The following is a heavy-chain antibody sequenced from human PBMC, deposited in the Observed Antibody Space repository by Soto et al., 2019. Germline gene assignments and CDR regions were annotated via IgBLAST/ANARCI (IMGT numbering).Heavy chain of an antibody. CDR2: INADNGNT. Sequence: GASVKVSCKASGYTFTSYGICWVRQAPGQGLEWMGWINADNGNTNYAQKFQGRVTMTRDTSASTAYMELSSLRSEDTAVYYCASCPQNCITSSPCCLFFDYWGQGTLVTVSS. D-gene: IGHD3-10*01. J-gene: IGHJ4*02. V-gene: IGHV1-18*01. CDR1: GYTFTSYG. CDR3: ASCPQNCITSSPCCLFFDY.